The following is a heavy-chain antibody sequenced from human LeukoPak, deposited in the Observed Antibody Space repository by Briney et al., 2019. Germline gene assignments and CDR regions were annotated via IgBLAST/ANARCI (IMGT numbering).Heavy chain of an antibody. CDR1: GGSFSGYY. Sequence: SETLSLTCAVYGGSFSGYYWSWIRQPPGKGLEWIGEINHSGSTNYNPSLKSRVTIPVDTSKNQFSLKLSSVTAADTAVYYCARGSIAAAAHFDYWGQGTLVTVSS. V-gene: IGHV4-34*01. J-gene: IGHJ4*02. CDR3: ARGSIAAAAHFDY. CDR2: INHSGST. D-gene: IGHD6-13*01.